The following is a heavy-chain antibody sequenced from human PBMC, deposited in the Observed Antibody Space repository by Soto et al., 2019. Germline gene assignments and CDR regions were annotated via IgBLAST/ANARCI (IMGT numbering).Heavy chain of an antibody. J-gene: IGHJ6*02. Sequence: SETLSLTCTVSGGSISSYYWSWIRQPPGKGLEWIGYIYYSGSTNYNPSLKSRVTISVDTSKNQFSLKLSSVTAADTAVYYCARIIAEDYYYGMDVWGQGTTVTVSS. D-gene: IGHD6-13*01. CDR3: ARIIAEDYYYGMDV. CDR1: GGSISSYY. V-gene: IGHV4-59*01. CDR2: IYYSGST.